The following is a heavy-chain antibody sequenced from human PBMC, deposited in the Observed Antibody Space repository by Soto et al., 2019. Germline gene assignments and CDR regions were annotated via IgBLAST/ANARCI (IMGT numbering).Heavy chain of an antibody. V-gene: IGHV4-34*01. J-gene: IGHJ6*02. Sequence: SETLSLTCAVYGGSFSGYYWSWIRQPPGKGLEWIGEINHSGSTNYNPSLKSRVTISVDTSKNQFSLKLSSVTAADTAVYYCARLFLDSSGQGGGVEYYYYGMDVWGQGTTVTVSS. CDR3: ARLFLDSSGQGGGVEYYYYGMDV. CDR1: GGSFSGYY. CDR2: INHSGST. D-gene: IGHD6-19*01.